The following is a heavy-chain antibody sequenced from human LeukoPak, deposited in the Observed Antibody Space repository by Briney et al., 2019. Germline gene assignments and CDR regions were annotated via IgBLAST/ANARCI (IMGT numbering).Heavy chain of an antibody. CDR1: GFTFSSYG. CDR2: IRYDGSNK. V-gene: IGHV3-30*02. D-gene: IGHD6-6*01. Sequence: GGSLRLSCAASGFTFSSYGMHWVRQAPGKGLEWVAFIRYDGSNKYYADSVKGRFTISRDNSKNTLYLQMNSLRAEDTAVYYCAKDQTGDSSSSQFSHYYYMDVWGKGTTVTVSS. CDR3: AKDQTGDSSSSQFSHYYYMDV. J-gene: IGHJ6*03.